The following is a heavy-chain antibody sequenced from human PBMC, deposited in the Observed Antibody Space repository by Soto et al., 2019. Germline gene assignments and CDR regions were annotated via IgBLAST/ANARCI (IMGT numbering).Heavy chain of an antibody. V-gene: IGHV4-59*01. CDR1: GGSISSYY. J-gene: IGHJ4*02. CDR3: ASGPLYCSSTSGYHFDY. Sequence: PSETLSLTCTVSGGSISSYYWSWIRQPPGKGLEWIGYIYYSGSTNYDPSLKSRVTISVDTSKNQFSLKLSSVTAADTAVYYCASGPLYCSSTSGYHFDYWGQGTLVTVSS. CDR2: IYYSGST. D-gene: IGHD2-2*01.